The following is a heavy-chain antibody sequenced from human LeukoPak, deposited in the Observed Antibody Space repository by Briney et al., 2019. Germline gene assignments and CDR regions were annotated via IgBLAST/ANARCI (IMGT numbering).Heavy chain of an antibody. D-gene: IGHD3-10*01. Sequence: SETLSLTCTVSGYSISNGYYWGWIRQPPGKGLEWIGSIYHSGSTYYNPSLKSRVTLSVDTSKNQFSLKLSSVTAADTAVYYCARAVYYYGSGSYYDYFDYWGQGTLVTVSS. CDR3: ARAVYYYGSGSYYDYFDY. V-gene: IGHV4-38-2*02. CDR1: GYSISNGYY. CDR2: IYHSGST. J-gene: IGHJ4*02.